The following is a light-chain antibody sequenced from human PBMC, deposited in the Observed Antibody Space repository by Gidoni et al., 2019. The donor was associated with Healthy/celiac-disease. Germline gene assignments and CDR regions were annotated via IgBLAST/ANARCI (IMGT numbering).Light chain of an antibody. Sequence: EIVLTQSPATLSLSPGESATLSCRASQSVSRYLAWYQQKPGQAPRLLIYDASNRATGIPARFSGSGSGTDFTLTISSLEPEDFAVYYCQQRSNWPQLTFGGGSKVEIK. CDR2: DAS. CDR1: QSVSRY. CDR3: QQRSNWPQLT. V-gene: IGKV3-11*01. J-gene: IGKJ4*01.